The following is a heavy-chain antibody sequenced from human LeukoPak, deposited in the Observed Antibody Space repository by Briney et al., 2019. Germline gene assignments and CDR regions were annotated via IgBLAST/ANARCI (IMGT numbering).Heavy chain of an antibody. CDR3: ARAPVGATTLFDY. CDR2: IIPIFGTA. D-gene: IGHD1-26*01. CDR1: GGTFSGYA. V-gene: IGHV1-69*05. J-gene: IGHJ4*02. Sequence: SVKVSCKASGGTFSGYAISWVRQAPGQGLEWMGGIIPIFGTANYAQKFQGRVTITTDESTSTAYMELSSLRSEDTAVYYCARAPVGATTLFDYWGQGTLVTVSS.